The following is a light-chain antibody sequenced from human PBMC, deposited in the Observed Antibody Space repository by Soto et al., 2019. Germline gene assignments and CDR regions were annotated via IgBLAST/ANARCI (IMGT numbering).Light chain of an antibody. CDR3: QQYNDNWT. J-gene: IGKJ1*01. V-gene: IGKV1-5*03. CDR1: QSISSW. CDR2: KAP. Sequence: DIPMTQSPSTLSASVGDRVTITCRASQSISSWLAWYQQKPGTAPKLLIYKAPTLQSGVPSRFSGSGSGTEFTLTISSLQPDDSATYYCQQYNDNWTFGQGTKVEIK.